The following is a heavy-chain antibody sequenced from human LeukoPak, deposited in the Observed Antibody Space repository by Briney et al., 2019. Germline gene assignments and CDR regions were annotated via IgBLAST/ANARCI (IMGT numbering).Heavy chain of an antibody. D-gene: IGHD3-10*01. V-gene: IGHV4-59*01. Sequence: KPSETLSLTCTVSGGSISSYYWSWIRQPPGKGLEWIGYIYYSGSTNYSPSLKSRVTISVDTSKNQFSLKLSSVTAADTAVYYCARGTLPMVRGVIGNWFDPWGQGTLVTVSS. CDR3: ARGTLPMVRGVIGNWFDP. CDR1: GGSISSYY. CDR2: IYYSGST. J-gene: IGHJ5*02.